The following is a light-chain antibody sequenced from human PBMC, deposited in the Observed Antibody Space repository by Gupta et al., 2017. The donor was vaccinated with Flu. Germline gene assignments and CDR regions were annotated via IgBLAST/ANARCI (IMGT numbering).Light chain of an antibody. CDR1: NMGSNG. CDR3: PVWDTSREHWV. J-gene: IGLJ3*02. CDR2: YDD. Sequence: ETTWCTGGGYNMGSNGVRWYQQKPGQEPRRLVDYDDVRPSGINDRGSCYNSGNKATPPTXSXEAEDEXDDYCPVWDTSREHWVFGGGTKLTVL. V-gene: IGLV3-21*02.